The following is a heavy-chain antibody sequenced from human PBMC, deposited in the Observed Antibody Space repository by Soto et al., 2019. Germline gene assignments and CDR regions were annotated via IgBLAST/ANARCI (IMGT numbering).Heavy chain of an antibody. CDR3: ARFSAMPT. V-gene: IGHV3-30-3*01. Sequence: QVQLVESGGGVVQPGRSLRLSCAASGFTFSSYAMHWVRQAPGKGLEWVAVISYDGSNKYYADSVKGRFTISRDNSKNTLYLQMNSLRAEDTAVYYCARFSAMPTWGQGTLVTVSS. CDR2: ISYDGSNK. D-gene: IGHD2-2*01. J-gene: IGHJ5*02. CDR1: GFTFSSYA.